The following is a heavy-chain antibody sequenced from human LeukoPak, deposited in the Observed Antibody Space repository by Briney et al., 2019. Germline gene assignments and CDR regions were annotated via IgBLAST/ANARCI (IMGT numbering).Heavy chain of an antibody. CDR3: AREDDWNYEDY. CDR1: GFSFGSYG. CDR2: ISHEGSYK. V-gene: IGHV3-30*03. J-gene: IGHJ4*02. D-gene: IGHD1-7*01. Sequence: PGGSLRLSCAASGFSFGSYGIHWVRQAPGKGLEWVAVISHEGSYKSYADSVKGRFTVSRDNSKNMVYLQLNSLRAEDTAIYYCAREDDWNYEDYWGQGTLVTVSS.